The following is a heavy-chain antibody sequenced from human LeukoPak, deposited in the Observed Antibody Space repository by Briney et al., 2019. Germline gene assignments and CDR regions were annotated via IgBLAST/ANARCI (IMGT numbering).Heavy chain of an antibody. CDR1: GGSFSGYY. D-gene: IGHD3-22*01. CDR2: IYYSGST. Sequence: PSETLSLTCAVYGGSFSGYYWSWIRQHPGKGLEWIGYIYYSGSTYYNPSLKSRVTISVDTSKNQFSLKLSSVTAADTAVYYCARGGNYDSSGIFYFQHWGQGTLVTVSS. J-gene: IGHJ1*01. V-gene: IGHV4-31*11. CDR3: ARGGNYDSSGIFYFQH.